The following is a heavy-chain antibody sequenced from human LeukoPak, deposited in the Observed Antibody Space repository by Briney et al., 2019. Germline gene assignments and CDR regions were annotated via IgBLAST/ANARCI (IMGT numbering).Heavy chain of an antibody. Sequence: SETLSLTCAVSGGSISSGGYSWSWIRQPPGKGLEWIGYIYHSGSTYYNPSLKSRVTISVDRSKNQFSLELSSVTAADTAVYYCARAHSCSSTSCSNWFDPWGQGTLVTVSS. D-gene: IGHD2-2*01. CDR1: GGSISSGGYS. CDR2: IYHSGST. V-gene: IGHV4-30-2*01. J-gene: IGHJ5*02. CDR3: ARAHSCSSTSCSNWFDP.